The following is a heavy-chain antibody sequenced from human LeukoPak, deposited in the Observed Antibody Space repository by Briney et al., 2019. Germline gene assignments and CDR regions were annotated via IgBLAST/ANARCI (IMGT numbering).Heavy chain of an antibody. J-gene: IGHJ4*02. CDR3: ARYSYYGGTQDY. CDR1: GYTFSNYA. D-gene: IGHD4-23*01. Sequence: GRSLRLSCAASGYTFSNYAMHWVRQAPGKGLEWVALISYDGSVEKSAASVKGRFTISRDNSKNTLYLQMNSLRAEDTAVYYCARYSYYGGTQDYWGQGTLVTVSS. V-gene: IGHV3-30*04. CDR2: ISYDGSVE.